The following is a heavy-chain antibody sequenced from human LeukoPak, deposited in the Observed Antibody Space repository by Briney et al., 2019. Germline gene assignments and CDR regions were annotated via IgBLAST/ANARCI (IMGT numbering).Heavy chain of an antibody. V-gene: IGHV4-59*01. CDR3: AREHFNFYDSSGLLIWFDP. CDR2: IYYSGTT. J-gene: IGHJ5*02. CDR1: GGSISTSY. D-gene: IGHD3-22*01. Sequence: PSETLSLTCTVSGGSISTSYWSWLRQPQGNGLEGIMYIYYSGTTYYNPSLKSRVTMSVDTSKNQCSLKLSSVTSADTAVYFCAREHFNFYDSSGLLIWFDPWGQGTLVSVS.